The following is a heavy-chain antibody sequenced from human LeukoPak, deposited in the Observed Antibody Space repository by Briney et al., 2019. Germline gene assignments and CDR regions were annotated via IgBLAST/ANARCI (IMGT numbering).Heavy chain of an antibody. Sequence: ASVKVSCKASGYTFTGYYMHWVRQAPGQGLEWMGWINPNSGGVNYAQKFQGRVTMTRDTSISTAYMELSRLRSDDTAVYYCARDSFPVELLWFGEHIGGWFDPWGQGTLVTVSS. CDR3: ARDSFPVELLWFGEHIGGWFDP. D-gene: IGHD3-10*01. CDR2: INPNSGGV. V-gene: IGHV1-2*02. J-gene: IGHJ5*02. CDR1: GYTFTGYY.